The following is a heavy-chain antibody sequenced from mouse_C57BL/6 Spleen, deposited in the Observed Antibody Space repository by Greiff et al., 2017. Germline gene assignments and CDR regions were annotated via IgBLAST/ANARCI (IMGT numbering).Heavy chain of an antibody. CDR3: ARPRDSSGYSYAMDD. CDR2: IRNKATGYTT. V-gene: IGHV7-3*01. CDR1: GFTFTDYY. J-gene: IGHJ4*01. D-gene: IGHD3-2*02. Sequence: EVKLVESGGGLVQPGGSLSLSCAASGFTFTDYYMSWVRQPPGKALQWLGFIRNKATGYTTEYSASVKGRFTISRDNSQSILYLQMNALEAEVSATYYCARPRDSSGYSYAMDDWGQGTSVTVSS.